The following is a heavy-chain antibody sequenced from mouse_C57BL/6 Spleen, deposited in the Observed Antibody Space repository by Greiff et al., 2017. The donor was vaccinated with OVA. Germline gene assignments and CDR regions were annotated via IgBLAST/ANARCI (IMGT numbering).Heavy chain of an antibody. J-gene: IGHJ2*01. Sequence: QVQLQQPGSELVKPGASVKLSCKASGYTFTSYWMHWVKQRPGKGLEWMGNIKPNNGGYNNNEKFKSKSTLTVVKSSSTAYMQLSSLTSDDAAVYYYARGGAYDYLYYWGQGTTLTVAS. CDR3: ARGGAYDYLYY. CDR2: IKPNNGGY. V-gene: IGHV1-53*01. D-gene: IGHD2-3*01. CDR1: GYTFTSYW.